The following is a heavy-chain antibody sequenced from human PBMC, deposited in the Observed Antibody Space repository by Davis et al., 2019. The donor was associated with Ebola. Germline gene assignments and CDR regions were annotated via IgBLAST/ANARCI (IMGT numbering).Heavy chain of an antibody. Sequence: PGGSLRLSCAVSGGSISSSNWWSWVRQPPGKGLEWISMLHSGQNTYYTDSVKDRFTISRDDSKNTVFLQMNGLRAEDTALYYCMSYDDWGLGTLVTVSS. CDR3: MSYDD. CDR1: GGSISSSNW. V-gene: IGHV3-53*01. J-gene: IGHJ4*02. CDR2: LHSGQNT.